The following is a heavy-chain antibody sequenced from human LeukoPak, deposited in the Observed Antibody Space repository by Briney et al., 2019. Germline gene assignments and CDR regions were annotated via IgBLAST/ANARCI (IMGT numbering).Heavy chain of an antibody. Sequence: ASVKVSCKASGYTFTGYFMHWVRQAPGQGLEWMGGIIPIFGTANYAQKFQGRVTITADKSTSTAYMELSSLRSEDTAVYYCAREKLPGYSSGWALDNWFDPWGQGTLVTVSS. CDR2: IIPIFGTA. D-gene: IGHD6-19*01. CDR3: AREKLPGYSSGWALDNWFDP. J-gene: IGHJ5*02. CDR1: GYTFTGYF. V-gene: IGHV1-69*06.